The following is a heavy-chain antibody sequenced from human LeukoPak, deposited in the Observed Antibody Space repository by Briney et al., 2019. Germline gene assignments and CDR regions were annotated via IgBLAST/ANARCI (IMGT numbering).Heavy chain of an antibody. CDR2: IIPIFGTA. Sequence: ASVKVSCKASGGTFSSYAISRVRQAPGQGLEWMGGIIPIFGTANYAQKFQGRVTITADESTSTAYMELSSLRSEDTAVYYCARGTLGYCSSTSCYIPDDYWGQGTLVTVSS. CDR3: ARGTLGYCSSTSCYIPDDY. V-gene: IGHV1-69*13. J-gene: IGHJ4*02. D-gene: IGHD2-2*02. CDR1: GGTFSSYA.